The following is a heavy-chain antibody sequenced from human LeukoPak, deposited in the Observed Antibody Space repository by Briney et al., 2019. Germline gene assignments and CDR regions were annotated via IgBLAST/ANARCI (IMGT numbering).Heavy chain of an antibody. J-gene: IGHJ4*02. Sequence: ASVTVSCKASGGTFTSYAISWVRQAPGQGLEWMGGIIPIFGTANYAQKFQGRVTITADESTSTAYMELSSLRSEDTAVYYCARGFMAVAGSGFDYWGQGTLVTVSS. CDR1: GGTFTSYA. CDR2: IIPIFGTA. CDR3: ARGFMAVAGSGFDY. D-gene: IGHD6-19*01. V-gene: IGHV1-69*13.